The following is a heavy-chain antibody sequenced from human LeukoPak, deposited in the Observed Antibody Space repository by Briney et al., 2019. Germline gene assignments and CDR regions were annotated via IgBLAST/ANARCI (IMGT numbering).Heavy chain of an antibody. J-gene: IGHJ5*02. CDR2: IIPIFGTA. CDR3: ASWHSSSWLNWFDP. V-gene: IGHV1-69*05. CDR1: GGTFSSYA. Sequence: ASVKVSCKASGGTFSSYAISWVRQAPGQGLEWMGGIIPIFGTANYAQKFQGRVTITTDESTSTAYMELSSLRSVDTAVYYCASWHSSSWLNWFDPWGQGTLVTVSS. D-gene: IGHD6-13*01.